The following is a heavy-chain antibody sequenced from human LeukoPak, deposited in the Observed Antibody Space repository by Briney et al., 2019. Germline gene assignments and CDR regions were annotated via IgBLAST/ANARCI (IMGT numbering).Heavy chain of an antibody. CDR3: ARVRWSGYYKFPFDY. J-gene: IGHJ4*02. V-gene: IGHV1-2*02. CDR2: INPNSGGT. Sequence: ASVKVSCKASGYTFTGYYIHWVRQAPGQGLEWMGWINPNSGGTNYAQKFQGRVTMTRDTSISTAYMELSRLRSDDTAVYYCARVRWSGYYKFPFDYWGQGTLVTVSS. D-gene: IGHD3-3*01. CDR1: GYTFTGYY.